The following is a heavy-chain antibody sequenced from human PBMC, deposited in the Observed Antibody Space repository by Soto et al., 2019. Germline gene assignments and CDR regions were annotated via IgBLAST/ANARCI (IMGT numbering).Heavy chain of an antibody. Sequence: SETLSLTCTVSGSSISSGGYYWSWIRQHPGKGLEWIGYIYYSGSTYYNPSLKSRVTISVDTSKNQFSLKLSSVTAADTAVYYCARGGDIVVVPAAMLDYWGQGTLVTVS. V-gene: IGHV4-31*03. D-gene: IGHD2-2*01. CDR1: GSSISSGGYY. J-gene: IGHJ4*02. CDR3: ARGGDIVVVPAAMLDY. CDR2: IYYSGST.